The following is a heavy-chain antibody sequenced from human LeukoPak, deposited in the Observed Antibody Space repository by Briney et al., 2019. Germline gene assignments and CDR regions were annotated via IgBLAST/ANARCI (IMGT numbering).Heavy chain of an antibody. V-gene: IGHV1-2*02. J-gene: IGHJ3*02. Sequence: KPGASVKVSCKASGYTFTGYYMHWVRQAPGQGLEWMGWINPNSGGTNYAQKFQGRVTMTRDTSISTAYMELSRLRSDDTAVYYCAREKGAPGRVAGTKNAFDIWGQGTMVTVSS. CDR1: GYTFTGYY. CDR3: AREKGAPGRVAGTKNAFDI. CDR2: INPNSGGT. D-gene: IGHD6-19*01.